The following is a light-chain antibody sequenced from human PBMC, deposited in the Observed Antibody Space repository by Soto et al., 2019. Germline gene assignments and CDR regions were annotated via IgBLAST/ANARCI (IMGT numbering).Light chain of an antibody. CDR1: PSVSSSY. CDR3: QQYGSSPPRFT. Sequence: EIVLTQSPGTLSLSPGERATLSCRASPSVSSSYLAWYQQKPGQAPRLLIYGASSRATGIPDRFSGSGSGTDFTLTISRLEPEDFAVYYCQQYGSSPPRFTFGPGTKVDIK. V-gene: IGKV3-20*01. CDR2: GAS. J-gene: IGKJ3*01.